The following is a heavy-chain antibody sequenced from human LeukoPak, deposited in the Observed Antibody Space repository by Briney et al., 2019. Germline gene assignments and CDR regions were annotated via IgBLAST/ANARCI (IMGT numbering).Heavy chain of an antibody. CDR2: ISSDGSNT. J-gene: IGHJ4*02. Sequence: PGRSLRLSCAASGFTFDDYAMHWVRQAPGKGLEWVSRISSDGSNTNYADSVKGRFTISRDNAKNTLYLQMNSLRGEDTAVYYCLRVPYWGQGALVTVSS. V-gene: IGHV3-9*01. CDR3: LRVPY. CDR1: GFTFDDYA.